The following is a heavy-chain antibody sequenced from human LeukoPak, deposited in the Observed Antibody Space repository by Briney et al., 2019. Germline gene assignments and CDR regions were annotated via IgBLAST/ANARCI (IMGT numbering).Heavy chain of an antibody. CDR1: GDSISSSSFY. CDR2: IDSSGFA. CDR3: SRRGTSGYDYHY. V-gene: IGHV4-39*07. J-gene: IGHJ4*02. Sequence: PSETLSLTCTVSGDSISSSSFYWGCIRQPPGKGLEWIGSIDSSGFAYYNPSLKSRVTISAHTSKNQFSLNLNSVTAADTAVYYCSRRGTSGYDYHYWGQGTLVTVSS. D-gene: IGHD5-12*01.